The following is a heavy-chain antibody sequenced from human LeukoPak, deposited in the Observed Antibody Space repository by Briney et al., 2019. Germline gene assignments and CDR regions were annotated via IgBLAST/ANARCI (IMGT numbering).Heavy chain of an antibody. Sequence: PGGSLRLSCTASEFTFSSHSMAWVRQAPGKGLEWVSVIGGSGATFYADSVKGRFTITRDNSNNTLYLQMSSLRAEDTAVYYCAREGDRDVVVADYFDYWGQGTLVTVSS. CDR3: AREGDRDVVVADYFDY. CDR2: IGGSGAT. D-gene: IGHD2-15*01. V-gene: IGHV3-23*01. J-gene: IGHJ4*02. CDR1: EFTFSSHS.